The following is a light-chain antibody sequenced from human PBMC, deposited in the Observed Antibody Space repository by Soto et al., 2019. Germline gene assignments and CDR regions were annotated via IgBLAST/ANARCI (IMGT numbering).Light chain of an antibody. Sequence: EIVMTQSPGTLSVSPGERATLSCRASQSVRSNLAWYQQKPGQAPRLLIYGASTRATGIPARFSGSGSGTEFTLTISSLQSGDFAVYYCQQYNNWPPWTFGQGTKVEIK. CDR2: GAS. CDR3: QQYNNWPPWT. J-gene: IGKJ1*01. V-gene: IGKV3-15*01. CDR1: QSVRSN.